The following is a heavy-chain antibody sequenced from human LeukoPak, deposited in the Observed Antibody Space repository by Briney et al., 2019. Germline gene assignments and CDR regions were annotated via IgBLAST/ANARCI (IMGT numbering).Heavy chain of an antibody. V-gene: IGHV4-39*07. CDR2: IYDSGST. J-gene: IGHJ4*02. CDR1: GGSIRSSYYY. CDR3: ARVLRDYDSSGYFDY. Sequence: TSETLSLTCTVSGGSIRSSYYYWGWIRQPPGKGLEWIGSIYDSGSTYYNPSLKSRVTISVDTSKNQFSLKLSSVTAADTAVYYCARVLRDYDSSGYFDYWGQGTLVTVSS. D-gene: IGHD3-22*01.